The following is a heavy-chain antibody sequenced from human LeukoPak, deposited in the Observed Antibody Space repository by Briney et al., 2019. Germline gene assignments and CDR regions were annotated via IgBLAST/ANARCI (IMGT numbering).Heavy chain of an antibody. CDR3: ARVVNSSSRQRWFDP. J-gene: IGHJ5*02. V-gene: IGHV4-30-2*01. D-gene: IGHD6-13*01. Sequence: SQTLSLTCAVSGGSISSGGYSWSWIRQPPGKGLEWIGYIYHSGSTYYNPSLKSRVTISVDRSKNQFSLKLSSVTAADTAVYYCARVVNSSSRQRWFDPWGQGTLVTVSS. CDR1: GGSISSGGYS. CDR2: IYHSGST.